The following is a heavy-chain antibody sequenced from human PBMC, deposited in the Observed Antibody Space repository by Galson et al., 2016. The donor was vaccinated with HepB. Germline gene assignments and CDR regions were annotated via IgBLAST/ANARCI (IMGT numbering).Heavy chain of an antibody. CDR2: SHPDGANT. D-gene: IGHD3-10*01. V-gene: IGHV3-74*01. Sequence: SLRLSCAASGCTISAYWMNWVRQAAGKELVWVSQSHPDGANTAYADSVKGRFTFSRDNAKNTLYLEMNSLRLEDTAVYYCVRGGAGSITYDSWGRGTLVTVYS. CDR3: VRGGAGSITYDS. CDR1: GCTISAYW. J-gene: IGHJ4*02.